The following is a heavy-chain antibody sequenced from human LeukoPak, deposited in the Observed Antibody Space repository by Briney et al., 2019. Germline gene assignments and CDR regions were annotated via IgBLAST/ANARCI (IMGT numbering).Heavy chain of an antibody. CDR3: ATPSGYYYDSSGYPDDAFDI. CDR2: FNPNSGGT. J-gene: IGHJ3*02. Sequence: GASVKVSCKASGYTFTGYYMHWVRQAPGQGLEWMGWFNPNSGGTNYAQKFQGRVTMTRDTSISTAYMELSRLRSDDTAVYYCATPSGYYYDSSGYPDDAFDIWGQGTMVTVSS. V-gene: IGHV1-2*02. D-gene: IGHD3-22*01. CDR1: GYTFTGYY.